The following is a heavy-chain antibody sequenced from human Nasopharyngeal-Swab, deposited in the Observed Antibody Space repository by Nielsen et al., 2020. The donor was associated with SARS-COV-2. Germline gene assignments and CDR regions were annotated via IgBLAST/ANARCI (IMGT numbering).Heavy chain of an antibody. D-gene: IGHD1-26*01. V-gene: IGHV3-48*04. CDR3: AREGRWELPVPFDY. CDR2: ISSSSSTI. Sequence: GGSLRLSCAASGFTFSSYSMNWVRRAPGKGLEWVSYISSSSSTIYYADSVKGRFTISRDNAKNSLYLQMNSLRAEDTAVYYCAREGRWELPVPFDYWGQGTLVTVSS. J-gene: IGHJ4*02. CDR1: GFTFSSYS.